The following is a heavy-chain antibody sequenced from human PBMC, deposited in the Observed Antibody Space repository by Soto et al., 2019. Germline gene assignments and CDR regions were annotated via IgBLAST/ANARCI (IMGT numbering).Heavy chain of an antibody. V-gene: IGHV5-51*01. CDR2: IYPGDSDT. CDR3: ARQRDFWSGYLSPVNYYSYYYMDV. Sequence: GESLKISCKGSGYSFTSYWIGWVRQMPGKGLEWMGIIYPGDSDTRYSPSFQGQVTISADKSISTAYLQWSSLKASDTAMYYCARQRDFWSGYLSPVNYYSYYYMDVWGKGTTVTVSS. J-gene: IGHJ6*03. D-gene: IGHD3-3*01. CDR1: GYSFTSYW.